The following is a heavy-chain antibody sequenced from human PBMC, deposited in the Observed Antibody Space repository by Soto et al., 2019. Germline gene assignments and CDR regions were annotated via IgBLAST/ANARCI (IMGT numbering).Heavy chain of an antibody. V-gene: IGHV3-33*01. CDR2: IVSDGSAK. D-gene: IGHD1-1*01. CDR1: GFPFSTYG. CDR3: ARDDAFGNENGFDI. Sequence: VQLVESGGGVVQPGTSLRLSCAVSGFPFSTYGFHWVRQPPGKGLEWVAVIVSDGSAKYHADSVEGRFTISRDNSKDTLYLQMNSLRAEDTAVYYCARDDAFGNENGFDIWGQGPMVTVSS. J-gene: IGHJ3*02.